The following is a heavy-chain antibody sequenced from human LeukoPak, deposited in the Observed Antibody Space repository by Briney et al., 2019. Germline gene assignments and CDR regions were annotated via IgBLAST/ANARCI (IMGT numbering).Heavy chain of an antibody. V-gene: IGHV4-39*02. Sequence: SETLSLTCTVSGDSTSSVLYYGGWVRQPPGKGLEWMGNIYFSGSTYYNPSLKSRVAMSVDTSKNQFFLKLNSVTAADTAVYYCARGRYCSSTSCYRGRYYYYGMDVWGQGTTVTVSS. CDR1: GDSTSSVLYY. J-gene: IGHJ6*02. CDR3: ARGRYCSSTSCYRGRYYYYGMDV. D-gene: IGHD2-2*01. CDR2: IYFSGST.